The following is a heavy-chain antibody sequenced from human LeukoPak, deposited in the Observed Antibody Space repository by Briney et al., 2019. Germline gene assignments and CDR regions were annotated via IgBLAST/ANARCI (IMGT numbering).Heavy chain of an antibody. CDR3: ARGTEQTYYYDSSGYSFPNYYYGMDV. J-gene: IGHJ6*02. CDR2: IIPIFGTA. V-gene: IGHV1-69*13. Sequence: SVKVSCKASGGTFSSYAISWVRQAPGQGLEWMGGIIPIFGTANYAQKFQGRDTITADESTSTAYMELSSLRSEDTAVYYCARGTEQTYYYDSSGYSFPNYYYGMDVWGQGTTVTVSS. D-gene: IGHD3-22*01. CDR1: GGTFSSYA.